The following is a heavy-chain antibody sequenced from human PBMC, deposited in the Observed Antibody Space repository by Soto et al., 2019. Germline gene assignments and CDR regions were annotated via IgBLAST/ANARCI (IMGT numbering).Heavy chain of an antibody. J-gene: IGHJ1*01. V-gene: IGHV3-53*02. CDR1: GFTVSSNS. Sequence: EVELVETGGGLIQPGGSLRLSCAVPGFTVSSNSMSWVRQAPGKGLEWVSLIYADGGTYYGDSVKGRFTISRDTSKNTVSLQMTSLRADDTAVYYCARDNSILGAPFQDWGQGTLVTVSS. D-gene: IGHD3-16*01. CDR3: ARDNSILGAPFQD. CDR2: IYADGGT.